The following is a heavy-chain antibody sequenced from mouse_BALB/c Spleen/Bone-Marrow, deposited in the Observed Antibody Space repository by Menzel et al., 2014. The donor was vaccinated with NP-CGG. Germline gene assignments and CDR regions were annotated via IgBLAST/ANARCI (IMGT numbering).Heavy chain of an antibody. CDR3: ARDDYYAMDY. CDR2: IRNKANGYTT. CDR1: GFTFTDYY. J-gene: IGHJ4*01. V-gene: IGHV7-3*02. Sequence: EVKAAESGGGLVQPGGSLRLSCATSGFTFTDYYMSWVRQPPGKALEWLGFIRNKANGYTTEYSASVKGRFTISRDNSQSIIYLQMSTLRAEDSATYYRARDDYYAMDYWGQGTSVTVSS.